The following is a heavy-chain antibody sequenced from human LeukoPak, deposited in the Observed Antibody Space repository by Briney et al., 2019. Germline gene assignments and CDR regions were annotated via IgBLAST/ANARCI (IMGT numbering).Heavy chain of an antibody. CDR1: GGSISSYY. J-gene: IGHJ5*02. CDR2: IYYSGNT. CDR3: ARGTGSRVWELNWFDP. V-gene: IGHV4-59*01. D-gene: IGHD3-10*01. Sequence: SETLSLTCTVSGGSISSYYWSWIRQPPGKGLEWIGYIYYSGNTNYNPSLKSRVITSVDTSRNQFSLKLSSVTAADTAVYYCARGTGSRVWELNWFDPWGQGILVTVSP.